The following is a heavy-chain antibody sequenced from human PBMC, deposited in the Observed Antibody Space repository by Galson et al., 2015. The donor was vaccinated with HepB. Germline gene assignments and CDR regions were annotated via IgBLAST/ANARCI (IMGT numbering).Heavy chain of an antibody. D-gene: IGHD3-10*01. CDR1: GDSVSSNSAA. J-gene: IGHJ6*02. V-gene: IGHV6-1*01. Sequence: CAISGDSVSSNSAAWNWIRQSPSRGLEWLGRTSYRSKWYNDYAVSVKSRITINPDTSKNQSSLQLNSVTPEDTAVYYCARGYYYGSGSYTINYYYYGMDVWGQGTTVTVSS. CDR3: ARGYYYGSGSYTINYYYYGMDV. CDR2: TSYRSKWYN.